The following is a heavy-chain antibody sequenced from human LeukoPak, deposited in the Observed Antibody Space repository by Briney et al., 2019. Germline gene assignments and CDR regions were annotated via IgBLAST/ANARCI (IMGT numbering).Heavy chain of an antibody. Sequence: GGSLRLSCAASGFTVSSNYMSWVRQAPGKGLGWVSVIYSGGSTYYADSVKGRFTISRDNSKNTLYLQMNSLRAEDTAVYYCARDPDSGAFDIWGQGTMVTVSS. V-gene: IGHV3-66*02. D-gene: IGHD3-10*01. CDR2: IYSGGST. J-gene: IGHJ3*02. CDR3: ARDPDSGAFDI. CDR1: GFTVSSNY.